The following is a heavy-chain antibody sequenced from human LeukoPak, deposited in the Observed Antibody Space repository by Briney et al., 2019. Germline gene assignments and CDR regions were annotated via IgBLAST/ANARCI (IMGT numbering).Heavy chain of an antibody. CDR3: VKVPTYYYDSRGEYYFDY. Sequence: GWSLRLSCAASGFTFSSYAMRWVRQAPGKGLEWVSAISGSGDNTYYADSVKGRFTISRDNSKNTLYLQMNSLRAEDTAVYYCVKVPTYYYDSRGEYYFDYWGQGTLVTVSS. D-gene: IGHD3-22*01. J-gene: IGHJ4*02. V-gene: IGHV3-23*01. CDR1: GFTFSSYA. CDR2: ISGSGDNT.